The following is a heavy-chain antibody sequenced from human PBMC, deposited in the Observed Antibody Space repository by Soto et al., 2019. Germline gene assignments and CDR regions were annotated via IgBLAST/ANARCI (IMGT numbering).Heavy chain of an antibody. D-gene: IGHD6-19*01. CDR1: GGTFSSYA. CDR2: IIPIFGTA. CDR3: ARTIAVAGPYFDY. V-gene: IGHV1-69*13. Sequence: GASVKVSCKASGGTFSSYAISWVRQAPGQGLEWMGGIIPIFGTANYAQKFQGRVTITADESASTAYMELSSLRSEDTAVYYCARTIAVAGPYFDYWGQGTLVTVSS. J-gene: IGHJ4*02.